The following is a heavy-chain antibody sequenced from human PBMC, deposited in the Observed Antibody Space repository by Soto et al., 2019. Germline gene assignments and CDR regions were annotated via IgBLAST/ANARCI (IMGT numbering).Heavy chain of an antibody. CDR2: IWYDGSNK. V-gene: IGHV3-33*01. Sequence: PGGSLRLSCAASGFTFSSYGMHWVRQAPGKGLEWVAVIWYDGSNKYYADSVKGRFTISRDNSKNTLYLQMNSLRAEDTAVYYCARAAKHLGELSLSRYWGQGTLVTVSS. J-gene: IGHJ4*02. D-gene: IGHD3-16*02. CDR3: ARAAKHLGELSLSRY. CDR1: GFTFSSYG.